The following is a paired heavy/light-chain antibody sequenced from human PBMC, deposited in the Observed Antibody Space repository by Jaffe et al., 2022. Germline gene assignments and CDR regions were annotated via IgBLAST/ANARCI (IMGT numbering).Heavy chain of an antibody. Sequence: EVQLLESGGGLIQPGGSLRLSCAASGFTFNDYAMNWVRQAPGRGLEWVSVISRSAGSTYYADSVKGRFTISRDNSNNTMFLQMNSLRAEDTAVYYCARGVDSSSWYPYNYHYMDVWGKGTTVTVSS. CDR1: GFTFNDYA. CDR3: ARGVDSSSWYPYNYHYMDV. V-gene: IGHV3-23*01. D-gene: IGHD6-13*01. CDR2: ISRSAGST. J-gene: IGHJ6*03.
Light chain of an antibody. Sequence: EIVLTQSPGTLSLSPGERATLSCRASQSFSSSFLAWYQQKPGQAPRLLIYGASRRATGIPDRFSGSGSGTDFTLTISRLEPEDFAVYYCQQYGRSPLTFGGGTKVEIK. CDR3: QQYGRSPLT. J-gene: IGKJ4*01. CDR1: QSFSSSF. V-gene: IGKV3-20*01. CDR2: GAS.